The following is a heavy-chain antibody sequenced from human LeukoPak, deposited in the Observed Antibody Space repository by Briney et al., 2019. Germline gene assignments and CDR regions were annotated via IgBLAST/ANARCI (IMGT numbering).Heavy chain of an antibody. CDR1: GGSFSGYY. D-gene: IGHD3-22*01. Sequence: PSETLSLTCAVYGGSFSGYYWSWIRQPPGKGLEWIGEINHSGSTNYNPSLKSRVTISVDTSKNQFSLKLSSVTAADTAVYYCARRGFGYDSSGYYLADWFDPWGQGTLVTVSS. CDR2: INHSGST. V-gene: IGHV4-34*01. CDR3: ARRGFGYDSSGYYLADWFDP. J-gene: IGHJ5*02.